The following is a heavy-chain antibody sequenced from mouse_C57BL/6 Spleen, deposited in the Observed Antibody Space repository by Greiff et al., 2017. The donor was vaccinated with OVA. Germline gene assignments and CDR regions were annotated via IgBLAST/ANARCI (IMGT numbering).Heavy chain of an antibody. CDR1: GYTFTSYW. Sequence: VQLQQPGAELVRPGSSVKLSCKASGYTFTSYWMDWVKQRPGQGLEWIGNIYPSDSETHYNQKFKDKATLTVDKSSSTAYMQLSSLTSEDSAVYYCARGYDYADYFDYWGQGTTLTVSS. CDR3: ARGYDYADYFDY. V-gene: IGHV1-61*01. CDR2: IYPSDSET. J-gene: IGHJ2*01. D-gene: IGHD2-4*01.